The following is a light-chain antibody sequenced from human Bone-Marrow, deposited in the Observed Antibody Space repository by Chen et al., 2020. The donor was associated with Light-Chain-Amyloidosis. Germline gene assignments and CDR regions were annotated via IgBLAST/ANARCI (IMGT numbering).Light chain of an antibody. J-gene: IGLJ1*01. CDR2: EVT. Sequence: QSALTQPASVSGSPGQSITISCTGTRSDVGGDNHVSWYQQHPDKAPKLMIYEVTNRPSWVPDRFYGSKSDNTASLTISGIQTEDEADYFCSSYTITNTLVFGSGTRVTVL. CDR3: SSYTITNTLV. CDR1: RSDVGGDNH. V-gene: IGLV2-14*01.